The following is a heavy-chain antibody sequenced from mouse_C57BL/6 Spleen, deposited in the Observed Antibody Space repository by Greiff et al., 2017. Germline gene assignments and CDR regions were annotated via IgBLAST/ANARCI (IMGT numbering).Heavy chain of an antibody. D-gene: IGHD2-12*01. J-gene: IGHJ2*01. CDR1: GYAFSSSW. V-gene: IGHV1-82*01. CDR2: IYPGDGDT. Sequence: QVQLKQSGPELVKPGASVKISCKASGYAFSSSWMNWVKQRPGKGLEWIGRIYPGDGDTNYNGKFKGKATLTADKSSSTAYMQLSSLTSEDSAVYFCARSDTTYYFDYWGQGTTLTVSS. CDR3: ARSDTTYYFDY.